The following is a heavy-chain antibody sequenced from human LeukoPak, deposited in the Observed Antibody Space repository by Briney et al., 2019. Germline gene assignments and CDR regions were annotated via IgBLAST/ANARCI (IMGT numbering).Heavy chain of an antibody. CDR3: AREVSSYYFDY. D-gene: IGHD6-6*01. J-gene: IGHJ4*02. CDR2: INPNSGGK. Sequence: ASVKVSCRASGYTFTAYYMHWVPQPPGQGLEWMGWINPNSGGKNYAQKFQGRVTMTRDTSISTAYMELSRLRSDDTAVYYCAREVSSYYFDYWGQRTLVTVSS. V-gene: IGHV1-2*02. CDR1: GYTFTAYY.